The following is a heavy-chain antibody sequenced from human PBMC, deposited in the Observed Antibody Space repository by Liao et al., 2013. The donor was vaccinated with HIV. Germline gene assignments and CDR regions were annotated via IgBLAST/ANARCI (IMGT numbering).Heavy chain of an antibody. D-gene: IGHD1-1*01. CDR2: INHSGST. CDR1: GGSLSAYY. CDR3: ARGRGTSAFDI. Sequence: QVQLQQWGAGLLKPSETLSLTCDVYGGSLSAYYWNWIRQPPGKGLEWIGEINHSGSTNYNPSLKSRVTISVDTSKNQFSLRLSSVTAADTAVYYCARGRGTSAFDIWGQGTMVTVSS. J-gene: IGHJ3*02. V-gene: IGHV4-34*01.